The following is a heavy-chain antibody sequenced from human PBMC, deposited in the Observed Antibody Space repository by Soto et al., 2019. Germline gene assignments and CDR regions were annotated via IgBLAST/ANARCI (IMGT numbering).Heavy chain of an antibody. CDR1: GFTFSSYW. Sequence: GGSLRLSCAASGFTFSSYWMHWVRQAPGEGLMWVSRINPDGSTTSYADSVKGRFTVSRDNAKNTLYLQMNSLRVEDTAVYYCARVPTTVTTPGMDVWGQGTTVTVSS. D-gene: IGHD4-4*01. CDR2: INPDGSTT. J-gene: IGHJ6*01. V-gene: IGHV3-74*01. CDR3: ARVPTTVTTPGMDV.